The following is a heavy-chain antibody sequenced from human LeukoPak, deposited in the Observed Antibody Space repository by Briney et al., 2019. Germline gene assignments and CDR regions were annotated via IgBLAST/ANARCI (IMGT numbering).Heavy chain of an antibody. CDR3: ARDKAGSGNYYKEIFDY. V-gene: IGHV3-21*01. J-gene: IGHJ4*02. Sequence: TGGSLRLSCAASGFTFSSYSMNWVRQAPGKGLEWVSSISSSSSYIFYADSVKGRFTISRDNAKNSLYLQMNSLRAEDTAVYYCARDKAGSGNYYKEIFDYWGQGTLVTVSS. CDR1: GFTFSSYS. CDR2: ISSSSSYI. D-gene: IGHD3-10*01.